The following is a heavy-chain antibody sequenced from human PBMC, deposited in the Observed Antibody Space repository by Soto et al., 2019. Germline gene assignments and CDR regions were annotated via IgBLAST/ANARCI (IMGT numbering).Heavy chain of an antibody. D-gene: IGHD1-26*01. J-gene: IGHJ4*02. V-gene: IGHV3-48*03. Sequence: GGSLRLSCTASGFTFSSYEMTWVRQAPGKGLEWISYITSGGTTYYADSAKGRFTISRDNAKNSLYLHLNSLTAEDTAIYYCERVLYATWSSFDYCGQGTLVTVSS. CDR1: GFTFSSYE. CDR2: ITSGGTT. CDR3: ERVLYATWSSFDY.